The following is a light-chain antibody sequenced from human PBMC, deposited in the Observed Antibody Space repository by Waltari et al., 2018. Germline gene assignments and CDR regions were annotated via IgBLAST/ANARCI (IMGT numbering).Light chain of an antibody. J-gene: IGKJ1*01. Sequence: MQMTQSSSTLSASVGDKLTLTCRASQGVSRWLAWYQQKPGKAPKLLIYQASTLESGVPSRFSGSSSGTQFTLTISSLQPDDFATYYCQQFDSNSLTFGQGTKVEIQ. CDR3: QQFDSNSLT. CDR2: QAS. CDR1: QGVSRW. V-gene: IGKV1-5*03.